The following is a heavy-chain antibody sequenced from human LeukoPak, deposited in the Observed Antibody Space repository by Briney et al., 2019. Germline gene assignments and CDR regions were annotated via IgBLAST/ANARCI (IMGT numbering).Heavy chain of an antibody. J-gene: IGHJ3*02. D-gene: IGHD3/OR15-3a*01. Sequence: GRSLRLSCAASGFTLSAYAMHWVRQAPGKGLEWVALISYDGSNKYYADFVKGRFTISRDSSKNTLYLQVNSLRAEDTAVYYCARLDYDALDIWGQGTMVIVSS. CDR1: GFTLSAYA. CDR3: ARLDYDALDI. CDR2: ISYDGSNK. V-gene: IGHV3-30*03.